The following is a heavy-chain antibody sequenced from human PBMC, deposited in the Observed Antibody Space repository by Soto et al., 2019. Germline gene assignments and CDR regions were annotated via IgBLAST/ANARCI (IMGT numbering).Heavy chain of an antibody. J-gene: IGHJ4*02. CDR3: ARVDTSMGATCVSY. V-gene: IGHV4-31*03. CDR2: IYYSGST. D-gene: IGHD1-26*01. CDR1: GGSISSGGYY. Sequence: QVQLQESGPGLVKPSQTLSLTCTVSGGSISSGGYYWSWIRQHPGKLLEWIGYIYYSGSTYYNPSLKSRVTTSVDTSKNQFSLKLSCVTAADTAVYYCARVDTSMGATCVSYWGQGPLVNVSS.